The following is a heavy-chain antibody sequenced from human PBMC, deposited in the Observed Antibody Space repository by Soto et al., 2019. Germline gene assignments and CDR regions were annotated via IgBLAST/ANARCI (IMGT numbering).Heavy chain of an antibody. CDR3: AGGGRVMASANHYFDN. CDR2: IYYSGST. V-gene: IGHV4-30-4*01. J-gene: IGHJ3*02. Sequence: SETLSLTCTVSGGSISSGDYYWRWIRQPPGKGLEWIGYIYYSGSTCYNPSLKSRVTISVDTSKNQFSLKLSSVTAADTAVYYSAGGGRVMASANHYFDNWGQGTRVTVAS. D-gene: IGHD3-16*01. CDR1: GGSISSGDYY.